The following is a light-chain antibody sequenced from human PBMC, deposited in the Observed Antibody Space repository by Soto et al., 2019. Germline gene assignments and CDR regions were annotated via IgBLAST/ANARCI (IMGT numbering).Light chain of an antibody. V-gene: IGKV1-33*01. Sequence: DIQMTQSPSSLSASVGDRVTITCRASQSISSYLNWYQQKAGKAPKILIYDTSNLEPGVPSRFSGSRSGTHFTFTITSLQPEDFATYYCQQYADVPLTFGGGTKVE. CDR2: DTS. J-gene: IGKJ4*01. CDR3: QQYADVPLT. CDR1: QSISSY.